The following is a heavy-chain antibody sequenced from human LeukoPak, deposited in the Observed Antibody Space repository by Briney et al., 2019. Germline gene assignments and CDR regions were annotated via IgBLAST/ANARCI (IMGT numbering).Heavy chain of an antibody. J-gene: IGHJ3*02. D-gene: IGHD5-18*01. V-gene: IGHV4-59*08. CDR3: ARRRFSYGDNDAFDI. Sequence: SETLSLTCTISRGSLSSYYWSWIRQSPGKGPEWIGYIYYSGGTNYNPSLESRVTISVDRSTNQFSLKVRSVTAADTAVYYCARRRFSYGDNDAFDIWGQGTVVTVPS. CDR1: RGSLSSYY. CDR2: IYYSGGT.